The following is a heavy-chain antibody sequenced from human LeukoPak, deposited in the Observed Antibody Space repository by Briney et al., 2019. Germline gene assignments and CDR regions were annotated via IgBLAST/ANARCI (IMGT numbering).Heavy chain of an antibody. Sequence: GSLRLSCAASGFTFSSYWMSWIRQPPGKGLEWIGSIYHSGSTYYNPSLKSRVTISVDTSKNQFSLKLSSVTAADTAVYYCARDSGLTYYYDSSGYSGTLYAFDIRGQGTMVTVSS. CDR2: IYHSGST. D-gene: IGHD3-22*01. V-gene: IGHV4-38-2*02. CDR1: GFTFSSYW. CDR3: ARDSGLTYYYDSSGYSGTLYAFDI. J-gene: IGHJ3*02.